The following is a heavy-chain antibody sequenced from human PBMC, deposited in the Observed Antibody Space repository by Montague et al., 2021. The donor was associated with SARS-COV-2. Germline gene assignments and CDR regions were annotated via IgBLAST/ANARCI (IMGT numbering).Heavy chain of an antibody. CDR1: GGSITRNYY. CDR3: ASMVRAQVYYFDY. CDR2: IYYSGTT. V-gene: IGHV4-39*01. D-gene: IGHD3-10*01. J-gene: IGHJ4*02. Sequence: SETLSLTCTVSGGSITRNYYWGWIRQPPGKGLEWVGNIYYSGTTFINPSLESRVTISVGASKNQFSLNLTSVTAADTAVYYCASMVRAQVYYFDYWGQGTLVTVSS.